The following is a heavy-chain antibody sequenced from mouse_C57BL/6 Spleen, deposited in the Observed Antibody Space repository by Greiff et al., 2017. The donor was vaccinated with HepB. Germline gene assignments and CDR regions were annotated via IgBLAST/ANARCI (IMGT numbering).Heavy chain of an antibody. V-gene: IGHV1-5*01. D-gene: IGHD3-2*02. CDR3: TREEQLRGFAY. CDR2: IYPGNSDT. Sequence: EVKLQESGPVLARPGASVKMSCKTSGYTFTSYWMHWVNQRPGQGLEWIGAIYPGNSDTSYNQKFKGKAKLTAVTSASTAYMELSSLTNEDSAVYYCTREEQLRGFAYWGQGTLVTVSA. CDR1: GYTFTSYW. J-gene: IGHJ3*01.